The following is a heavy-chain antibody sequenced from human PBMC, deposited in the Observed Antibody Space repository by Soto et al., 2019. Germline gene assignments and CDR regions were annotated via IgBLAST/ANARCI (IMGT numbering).Heavy chain of an antibody. CDR3: ARGGQWLVPYYFDY. D-gene: IGHD6-19*01. V-gene: IGHV4-34*01. CDR1: GGSFSGYY. Sequence: PSETLSLTCAVYGGSFSGYYWSWIRQPPGRGLEWIGEINHSGSTNYNPSLKSRVTISVDTSKNQFSLKLSSVTAADTAVYYCARGGQWLVPYYFDYWGQGTLVTVSS. CDR2: INHSGST. J-gene: IGHJ4*02.